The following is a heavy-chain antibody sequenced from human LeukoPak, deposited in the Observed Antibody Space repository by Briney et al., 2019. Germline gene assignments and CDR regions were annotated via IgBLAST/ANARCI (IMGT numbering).Heavy chain of an antibody. CDR3: AREYYDSSADY. J-gene: IGHJ4*02. D-gene: IGHD3-22*01. CDR2: INSDGSST. CDR1: GFTFSSYW. V-gene: IGHV3-74*01. Sequence: GGSLRLSRAASGFTFSSYWMHWVRQAPGKGLVWVSRINSDGSSTSYADSVKGRFTISRDNAKNTLYLQMNSLRAEDTAVYYCAREYYDSSADYWGQGTLVTVSS.